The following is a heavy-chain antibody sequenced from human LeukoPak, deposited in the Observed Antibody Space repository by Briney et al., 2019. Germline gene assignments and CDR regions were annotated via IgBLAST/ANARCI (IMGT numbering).Heavy chain of an antibody. Sequence: QAGGSLRLSCAASGFTFSSYAMSWVRQAPGMGLEWVSAITGGGGSTYYADSVKGRFTISRDNSKNTLYLQMNSLRAEDTAVCYCATYHYDTSGYNRYFDYWGQGALVTVSS. CDR3: ATYHYDTSGYNRYFDY. D-gene: IGHD3-22*01. CDR1: GFTFSSYA. V-gene: IGHV3-23*01. J-gene: IGHJ4*02. CDR2: ITGGGGST.